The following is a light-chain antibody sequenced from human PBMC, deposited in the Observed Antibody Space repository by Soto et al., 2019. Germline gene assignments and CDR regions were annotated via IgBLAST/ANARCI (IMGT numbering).Light chain of an antibody. Sequence: DIVMTQSPDSLAVSLGERATINCKSSQSVLFSSNNKNYLAWYQQNPGQPPKLLIYWASTRESGVPDRFSGSWSGTEFTLTISSLQAADVAVYYCHQYYSTPYTFGQGTKLEIK. CDR1: QSVLFSSNNKNY. V-gene: IGKV4-1*01. CDR2: WAS. J-gene: IGKJ2*01. CDR3: HQYYSTPYT.